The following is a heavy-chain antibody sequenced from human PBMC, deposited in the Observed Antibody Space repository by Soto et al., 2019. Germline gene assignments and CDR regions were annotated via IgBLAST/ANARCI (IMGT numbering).Heavy chain of an antibody. Sequence: GGSLRLSCAASGFTFSSYAMSWVRQAPGKGLEWVSAISGSGGSTYYADSVKGRFTISRDNSKNTLYLQMNSLRAEDTAVYYCAKPLSICGVALRRDCYGMDVWGQGTTVTVSS. CDR1: GFTFSSYA. CDR3: AKPLSICGVALRRDCYGMDV. V-gene: IGHV3-23*01. D-gene: IGHD3-3*01. CDR2: ISGSGGST. J-gene: IGHJ6*02.